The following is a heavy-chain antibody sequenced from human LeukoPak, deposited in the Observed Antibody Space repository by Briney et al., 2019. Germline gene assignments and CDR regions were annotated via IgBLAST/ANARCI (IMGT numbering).Heavy chain of an antibody. Sequence: SETLSLTCIVSGGSISSDDYSWSWIRQPPGKGLEWIGNVFHTGTTYSNPSLKSRVTISMDRSKNHFSLNLNSVTAADTAVYYCAREGQAFAVPKGCFDLWGRGTLVTVSS. V-gene: IGHV4-30-2*01. CDR1: GGSISSDDYS. CDR3: AREGQAFAVPKGCFDL. D-gene: IGHD3-3*01. CDR2: VFHTGTT. J-gene: IGHJ2*01.